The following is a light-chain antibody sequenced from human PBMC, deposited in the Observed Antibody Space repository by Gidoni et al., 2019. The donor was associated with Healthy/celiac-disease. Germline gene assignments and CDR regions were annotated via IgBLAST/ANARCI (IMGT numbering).Light chain of an antibody. CDR2: GAS. Sequence: VFTQSPGALSLSPGERAALPCRVSQSVSSSYLAWYQQKPGQAPRLLIYGASSRATGIPDRFSGSGSGTDFTLTISRLEPEDFAVYYCQQYGSSLYTFGPGTKVDIK. CDR1: QSVSSSY. V-gene: IGKV3-20*01. CDR3: QQYGSSLYT. J-gene: IGKJ3*01.